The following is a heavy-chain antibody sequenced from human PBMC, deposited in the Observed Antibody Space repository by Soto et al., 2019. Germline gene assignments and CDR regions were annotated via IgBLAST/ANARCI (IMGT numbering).Heavy chain of an antibody. CDR1: GFTFNNYA. Sequence: VGSLRLSCVASGFTFNNYALNWVRQAPGKGLEWVSSISGTGGSTFYAGSAKGRFTIPRDNSKNTLFLQMTSLRAEDTAVYYCGKGNSKWGTGDAFDIWGQGTMVTVSS. V-gene: IGHV3-23*01. J-gene: IGHJ3*02. CDR3: GKGNSKWGTGDAFDI. CDR2: ISGTGGST. D-gene: IGHD7-27*01.